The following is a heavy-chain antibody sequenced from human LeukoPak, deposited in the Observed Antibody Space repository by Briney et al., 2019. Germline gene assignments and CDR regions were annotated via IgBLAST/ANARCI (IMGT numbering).Heavy chain of an antibody. CDR1: GYSFTSYW. D-gene: IGHD3-22*01. CDR2: IYPGDSDT. J-gene: IGHJ3*02. Sequence: GESLKISCKGSGYSFTSYWIGWVRQMPGKGLEWMGIIYPGDSDTRYSPPFQGQVTISADKSISTAYLQWSSLKASDTAMYYCARPLYYYDSSGYYESAFDIWGQGTMVTVSS. CDR3: ARPLYYYDSSGYYESAFDI. V-gene: IGHV5-51*01.